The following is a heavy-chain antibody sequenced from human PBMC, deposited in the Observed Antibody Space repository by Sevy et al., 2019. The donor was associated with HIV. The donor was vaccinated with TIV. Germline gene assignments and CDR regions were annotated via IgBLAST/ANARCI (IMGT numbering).Heavy chain of an antibody. V-gene: IGHV3-30-3*01. J-gene: IGHJ3*02. CDR2: ISYDGSNK. Sequence: GGSLRLSCAASGFTFSSYAMHWVRQAPGKGLEWVAVISYDGSNKYYADSVKGRFTISRDNSKNTLYLQMNSLRAEDTAVYYCARDRGVATIQYAFDIWGQGTMVTVSS. CDR3: ARDRGVATIQYAFDI. CDR1: GFTFSSYA. D-gene: IGHD5-12*01.